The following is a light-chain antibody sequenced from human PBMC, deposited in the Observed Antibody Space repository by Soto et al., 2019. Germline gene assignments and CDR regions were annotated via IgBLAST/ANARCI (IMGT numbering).Light chain of an antibody. CDR2: EVN. J-gene: IGLJ3*02. CDR1: SSDVGLYNL. Sequence: QSVLTQPASVSGSPGQSITISCTRTSSDVGLYNLVSWYQQLPGKAPKLIIYEVNERPSGISDRFSGSKSGNTASLTISGLQDEDEADYYCCSYVGSSILMFGGGTKLTVL. CDR3: CSYVGSSILM. V-gene: IGLV2-23*02.